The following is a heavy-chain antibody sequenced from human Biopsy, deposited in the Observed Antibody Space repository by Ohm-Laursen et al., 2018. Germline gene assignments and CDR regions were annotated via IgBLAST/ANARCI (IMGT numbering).Heavy chain of an antibody. Sequence: SETLSLTCTVSEGSVSSFYWSWIRQPPGKGLEWVGEFSHTGTTIYNPSLKSRLTISVDKSKNHFSLRLTSVTAADTATYFCARGPYGDNAGAFDVWGQGTVVTVSS. CDR3: ARGPYGDNAGAFDV. CDR2: FSHTGTT. J-gene: IGHJ3*01. D-gene: IGHD4/OR15-4a*01. CDR1: EGSVSSFY. V-gene: IGHV4-34*01.